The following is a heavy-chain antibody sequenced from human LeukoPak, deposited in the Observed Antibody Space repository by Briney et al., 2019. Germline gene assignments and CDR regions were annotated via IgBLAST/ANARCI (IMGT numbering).Heavy chain of an antibody. J-gene: IGHJ4*02. V-gene: IGHV3-23*01. CDR3: ATYRQVLLPFES. CDR2: IFPSGGEI. D-gene: IGHD5-18*01. CDR1: GFTFSTFA. Sequence: GGSLRLSCEASGFTFSTFAMIWVRQPPGKGLEWVSSIFPSGGEIHYADSVRGRLTISRDNSKSILSLQMNSLRAEDTATYYCATYRQVLLPFESWGQGTLVTVSS.